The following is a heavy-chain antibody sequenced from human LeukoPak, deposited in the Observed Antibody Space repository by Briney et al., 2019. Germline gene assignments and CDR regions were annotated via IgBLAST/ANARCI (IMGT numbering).Heavy chain of an antibody. CDR2: IKQDGSEK. V-gene: IGHV3-7*01. CDR3: GREWAVGF. J-gene: IGHJ4*02. CDR1: GFTFSSYW. Sequence: GGSLRLSCAASGFTFSSYWMSWVRQAPGKGLECVAIIKQDGSEKYYVNSVKGRFTISRDNAKNSLYLQMNSLRVEDTAVYYCGREWAVGFWGQGTLVTVSS.